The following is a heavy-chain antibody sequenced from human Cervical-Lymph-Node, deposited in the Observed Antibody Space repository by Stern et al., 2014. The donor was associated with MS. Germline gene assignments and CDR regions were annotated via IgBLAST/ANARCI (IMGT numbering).Heavy chain of an antibody. CDR1: GYTFPSYW. CDR3: ARQRYFDY. Sequence: DQFVQSGPEVKRPGASLKISCQASGYTFPSYWIGWVRQMPGKGLEWIAIIFPGGSDIRYSPSFKGQVTISADKSSSTAYLQWNNLKASDTAIYYCARQRYFDYWGQGTLVTVSS. V-gene: IGHV5-51*01. J-gene: IGHJ4*02. CDR2: IFPGGSDI.